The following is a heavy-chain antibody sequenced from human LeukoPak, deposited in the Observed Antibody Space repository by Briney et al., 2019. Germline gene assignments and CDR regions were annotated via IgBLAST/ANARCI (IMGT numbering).Heavy chain of an antibody. CDR1: GFTFSSHA. D-gene: IGHD1-26*01. CDR3: AKDPSLVGAPPYFDY. CDR2: ISGSGGST. V-gene: IGHV3-23*01. J-gene: IGHJ4*02. Sequence: GGSLRLSCAASGFTFSSHAMSWVRQAPGKGLEWVSAISGSGGSTYYADSVKGRFTISRDNSKNTLYLQMNSLRAEDTAVYYCAKDPSLVGAPPYFDYWGQGTLVTVSS.